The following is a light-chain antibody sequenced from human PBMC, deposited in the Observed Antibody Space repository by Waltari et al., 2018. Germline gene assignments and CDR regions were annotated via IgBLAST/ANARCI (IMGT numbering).Light chain of an antibody. V-gene: IGKV1-12*01. CDR1: HDLSSY. Sequence: DIQMTQSPSSVSASVGDRVTISCRESHDLSSYLAWYQQKPGKAPKLLIYAASSLLSGVPSRFSGSGSGTDFTLTISSLQADDSATYYCQQGKTFPLTFGGGTKVEI. CDR2: AAS. CDR3: QQGKTFPLT. J-gene: IGKJ4*01.